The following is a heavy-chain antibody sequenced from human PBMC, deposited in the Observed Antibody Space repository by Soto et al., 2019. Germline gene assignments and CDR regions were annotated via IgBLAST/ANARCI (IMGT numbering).Heavy chain of an antibody. CDR3: ARASPTPGYSSGWYVNY. V-gene: IGHV4-34*01. CDR2: INHSGST. J-gene: IGHJ4*02. Sequence: SETLSLTCAVYGGSFSGYYWSWIRQPPGKGLEWIGEINHSGSTNYNPSLKSRVTISVDTSKNQFSLKPSSVTAADTAVYYCARASPTPGYSSGWYVNYWGQGTLVTVSS. CDR1: GGSFSGYY. D-gene: IGHD6-19*01.